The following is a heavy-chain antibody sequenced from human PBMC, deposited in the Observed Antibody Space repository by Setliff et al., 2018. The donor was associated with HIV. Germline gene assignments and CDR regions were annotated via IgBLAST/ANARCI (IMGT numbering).Heavy chain of an antibody. CDR3: SRGGGFWSGQLDY. J-gene: IGHJ4*02. Sequence: SETLSLTCAVYGGSFSDYNWSWIRQSPGRGLEWIGEINHSGGTNYNPSLKSRVTISADTSKNQFSLKMRSVTAGDTAMYYCSRGGGFWSGQLDYWGQGTLVTVSS. CDR2: INHSGGT. V-gene: IGHV4-34*01. D-gene: IGHD3-3*01. CDR1: GGSFSDYN.